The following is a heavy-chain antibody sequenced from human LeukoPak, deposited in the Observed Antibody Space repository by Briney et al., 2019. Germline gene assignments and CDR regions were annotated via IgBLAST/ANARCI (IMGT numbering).Heavy chain of an antibody. V-gene: IGHV4-4*07. D-gene: IGHD5-18*01. J-gene: IGHJ3*02. CDR2: IYTSGST. CDR3: ARGPTAMVTIEAFDI. Sequence: SETLSLTCTVSGGSISSYYWSWLRQPAGKGLEWIGRIYTSGSTNYNPSLKSRVTMSVDTSKNQFSLKLSSVTAADTAVYYCARGPTAMVTIEAFDIWGQGTMVTVSS. CDR1: GGSISSYY.